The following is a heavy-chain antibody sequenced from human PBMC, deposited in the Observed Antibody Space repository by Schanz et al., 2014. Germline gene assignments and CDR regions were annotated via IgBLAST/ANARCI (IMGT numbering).Heavy chain of an antibody. J-gene: IGHJ4*02. D-gene: IGHD3-10*01. V-gene: IGHV3-15*01. CDR2: IKSKTDGGTR. CDR3: TADLWFGAVWGVW. CDR1: GFTLNNAW. Sequence: EVHLLESGGGLVEPGGSLRLSCATSGFTLNNAWMNWVRQAPGKGLQWVARIKSKTDGGTRDYAAPVKGRFTISTDDSKNPVYLQMNSLQTEDTPVYYCTADLWFGAVWGVWWGQGTLVTVSS.